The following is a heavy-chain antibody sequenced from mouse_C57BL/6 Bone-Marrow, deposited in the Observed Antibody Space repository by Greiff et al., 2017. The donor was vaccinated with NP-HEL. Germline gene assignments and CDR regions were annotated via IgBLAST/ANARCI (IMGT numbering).Heavy chain of an antibody. D-gene: IGHD1-1*01. CDR2: IDPSDSYT. Sequence: QVQLQQPGAELVKPGASVMLSCTASGYTFTTYWMQWVKQRPGQGLEWIGEIDPSDSYTNYNPKFKGKAILPVDPSSSTAYMQLSSLTSEDSAVYYCARKSYYGRSYEFAYWGQGTLVTVSA. CDR1: GYTFTTYW. J-gene: IGHJ3*01. V-gene: IGHV1-50*01. CDR3: ARKSYYGRSYEFAY.